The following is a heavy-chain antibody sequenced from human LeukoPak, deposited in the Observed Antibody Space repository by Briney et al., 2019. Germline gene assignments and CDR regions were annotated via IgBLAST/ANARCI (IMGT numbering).Heavy chain of an antibody. CDR1: GFTFSSYA. Sequence: GGSLRLSCAASGFTFSSYAISCVPQAPGKGLEWVSAISGSGGSTYYADSVEGRFTISRDNSKNTLYLQMNSLRAEDTAVYYCAKYGSTADYWGQGTLVTVSS. J-gene: IGHJ4*02. CDR3: AKYGSTADY. D-gene: IGHD6-13*01. V-gene: IGHV3-23*01. CDR2: ISGSGGST.